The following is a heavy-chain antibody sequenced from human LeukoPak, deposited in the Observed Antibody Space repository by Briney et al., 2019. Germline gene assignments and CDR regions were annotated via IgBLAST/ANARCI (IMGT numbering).Heavy chain of an antibody. J-gene: IGHJ4*02. CDR1: GFTFSSYG. D-gene: IGHD6-13*01. CDR2: IYSGGST. V-gene: IGHV3-53*01. CDR3: ARALAVAGTFTFNY. Sequence: PGGSLRLSCAASGFTFSSYGMSWVRQAPGKGLEWVSVIYSGGSTYYADFVKGRFTISRDNSKNTLYLQMNSLRAEDTAVYYCARALAVAGTFTFNYWGQGTLVTVSS.